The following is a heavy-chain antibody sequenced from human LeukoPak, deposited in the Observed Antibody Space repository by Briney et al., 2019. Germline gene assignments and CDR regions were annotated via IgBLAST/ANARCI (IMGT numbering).Heavy chain of an antibody. CDR2: ISYDGSNK. D-gene: IGHD2-15*01. Sequence: GGSLRLSCAASGFTFSSYGMHWVRQAPGKGLEWVAVISYDGSNKYYADSVKGRFTIFRDNSKNTLYLQMNSLRAEDTAVYYCAKGQEEYCSGGSCYWGYFDYWGQGTLVTVSS. V-gene: IGHV3-30*18. CDR3: AKGQEEYCSGGSCYWGYFDY. CDR1: GFTFSSYG. J-gene: IGHJ4*02.